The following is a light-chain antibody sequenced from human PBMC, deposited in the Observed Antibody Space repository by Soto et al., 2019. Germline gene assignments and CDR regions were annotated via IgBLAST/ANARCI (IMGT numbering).Light chain of an antibody. CDR3: QQYKNYSWT. Sequence: DIQMTQSPSTLSASVGDRVTITCRASQSISSWLAWYQQKPGKAPKLLIYDASSLESGVQSRFSGSGSGTEFNLTISRLQPDDFATYYCQQYKNYSWTCGQGNKVEI. V-gene: IGKV1-5*01. CDR2: DAS. J-gene: IGKJ1*01. CDR1: QSISSW.